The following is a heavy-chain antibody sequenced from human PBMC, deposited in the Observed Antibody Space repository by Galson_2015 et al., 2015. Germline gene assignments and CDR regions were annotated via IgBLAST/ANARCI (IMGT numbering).Heavy chain of an antibody. CDR3: ARDDQQSGYCSSGSCYRYYFDY. Sequence: SLRLSCAASGFTFSSYTMNWVRQAPGKGLEWVSSISSSSSYIYYADSVQGRFTISRDNAKNSLYLQMNSLRAEDTAVYYCARDDQQSGYCSSGSCYRYYFDYWGQGTLVTVSS. CDR1: GFTFSSYT. D-gene: IGHD2-15*01. CDR2: ISSSSSYI. J-gene: IGHJ4*02. V-gene: IGHV3-21*01.